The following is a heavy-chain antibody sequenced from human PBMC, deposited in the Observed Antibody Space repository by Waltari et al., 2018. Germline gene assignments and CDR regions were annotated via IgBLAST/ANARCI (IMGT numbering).Heavy chain of an antibody. CDR1: GFIFSCYS. J-gene: IGHJ4*02. CDR3: ARDREWGLLSFGGLSY. CDR2: ISYDGNKE. D-gene: IGHD3-10*01. Sequence: QVHLVESGGGVWGGVVQPGRSLRLSCAASGFIFSCYSMHWVRQAPGKGLEWVAIISYDGNKEFYADSVKGRFTISRDNSKNTVDLQMDSLRPDDTGVYYCARDREWGLLSFGGLSYWGQGTLVTVSS. V-gene: IGHV3-30-3*01.